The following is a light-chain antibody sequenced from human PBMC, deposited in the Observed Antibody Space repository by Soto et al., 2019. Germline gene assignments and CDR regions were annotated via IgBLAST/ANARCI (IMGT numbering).Light chain of an antibody. Sequence: EIVLTHSPATLSLSPWERAALSPSASQSVGNFLTWYQQKPGQAPRLLIYDASTRATGIPARFSGSGSGTDFTLTISSLEPEDFAVYYCQQRSNWPPLTFGGGTKVDIK. CDR2: DAS. J-gene: IGKJ4*01. CDR3: QQRSNWPPLT. CDR1: QSVGNF. V-gene: IGKV3-11*01.